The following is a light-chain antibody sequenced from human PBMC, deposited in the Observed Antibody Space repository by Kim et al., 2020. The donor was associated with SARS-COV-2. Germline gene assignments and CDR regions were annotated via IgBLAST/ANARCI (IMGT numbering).Light chain of an antibody. CDR3: QQSYSTPYT. V-gene: IGKV1-39*01. CDR2: AAS. CDR1: QSISSY. J-gene: IGKJ2*01. Sequence: DIQMTQSPSSLSASVGDRVTITCRASQSISSYLNWYQQKPGKAPKLLIYAASSLQSGVPSRFSGSGSGTDFTLTISSLQPEDFATYYYQQSYSTPYTFGQETELEI.